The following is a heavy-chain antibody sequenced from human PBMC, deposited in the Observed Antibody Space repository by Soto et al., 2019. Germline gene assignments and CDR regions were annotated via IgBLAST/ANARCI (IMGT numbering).Heavy chain of an antibody. CDR2: IYHSGST. Sequence: QLQLQESGSGLVKPSQTLSLTCAVSGGSISSGGYSWSWIRQPPGKGLEWIGYIYHSGSTFYNPSLKSRVTISVDRAKHQFSLKLSSVTAADTAVYYCAAGGGLPRYYWGQGTLVTVSS. V-gene: IGHV4-30-2*01. D-gene: IGHD5-12*01. J-gene: IGHJ4*02. CDR1: GGSISSGGYS. CDR3: AAGGGLPRYY.